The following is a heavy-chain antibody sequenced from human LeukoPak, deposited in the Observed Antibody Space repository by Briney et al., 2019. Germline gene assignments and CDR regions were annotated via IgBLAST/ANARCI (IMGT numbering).Heavy chain of an antibody. Sequence: SETLSLTCAVSGGSISSSNWWSWVRQPPGKGLEWIGEIYHSGSINYNPSLKSRVTISVDKSKNRFSLQLSSVTAADTAVYYCARDLMIAYYFDYWGQGTLVTVSS. J-gene: IGHJ4*02. V-gene: IGHV4-4*02. CDR3: ARDLMIAYYFDY. CDR1: GGSISSSNW. CDR2: IYHSGSI. D-gene: IGHD3-22*01.